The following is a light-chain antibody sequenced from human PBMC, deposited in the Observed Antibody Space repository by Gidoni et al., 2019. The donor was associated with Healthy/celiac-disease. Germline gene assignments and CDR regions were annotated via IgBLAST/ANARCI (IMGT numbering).Light chain of an antibody. CDR1: SSDVGGYNY. CDR2: DVS. Sequence: QSALTTPATVSGSPGQSITISCTGTSSDVGGYNYVSGNQQHPGKAPKLMIYDVSNRPSGVSNRFSGSKSGNTASLTISGLQAEDEADYYCSSYTSSSTLGVFGTGTKVTVL. V-gene: IGLV2-14*01. CDR3: SSYTSSSTLGV. J-gene: IGLJ1*01.